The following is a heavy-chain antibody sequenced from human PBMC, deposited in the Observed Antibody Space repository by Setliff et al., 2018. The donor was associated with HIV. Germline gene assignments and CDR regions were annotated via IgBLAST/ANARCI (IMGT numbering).Heavy chain of an antibody. CDR3: ARKDGVGYCDSNSCYGIGPIDF. CDR1: GYSFTGYY. J-gene: IGHJ4*02. CDR2: INPKSGAT. V-gene: IGHV1-2*06. Sequence: ASVKVSCKASGYSFTGYYVNWVRLAPGQGLEWMGRINPKSGATNLAQKFQGRVTLTRDTSVTTVYMELTSLRSDDTAVYYCARKDGVGYCDSNSCYGIGPIDFWGQGSLVTVSS. D-gene: IGHD2-2*01.